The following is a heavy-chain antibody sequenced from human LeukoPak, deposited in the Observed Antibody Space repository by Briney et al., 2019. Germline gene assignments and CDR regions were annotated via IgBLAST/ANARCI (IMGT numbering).Heavy chain of an antibody. J-gene: IGHJ4*02. CDR1: GFTFSSYW. Sequence: GGSLRLSCAASGFTFSSYWMHWVRQAPGKGLVWVSRTNSDGSSTSYADSVKGRFTISRDNAKNTLYLQMNSLRAEDTAVYYCARANRDYGGNPVWVDYWGQGTLVTVSS. CDR2: TNSDGSST. CDR3: ARANRDYGGNPVWVDY. D-gene: IGHD4-23*01. V-gene: IGHV3-74*01.